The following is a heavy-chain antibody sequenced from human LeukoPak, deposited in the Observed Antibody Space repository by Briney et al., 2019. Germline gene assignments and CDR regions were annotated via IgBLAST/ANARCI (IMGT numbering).Heavy chain of an antibody. Sequence: ASVKVSCKASGYTFTTYPVNWVRQATGQGLEWMGWMNPNSGNTGYAQKFQGRVTMTRNTSISTAYMELSSLRSEDTAVYYCARGASWYYDSSGLDYWGQGTLVTVSS. J-gene: IGHJ4*02. D-gene: IGHD3-22*01. CDR2: MNPNSGNT. V-gene: IGHV1-8*02. CDR3: ARGASWYYDSSGLDY. CDR1: GYTFTTYP.